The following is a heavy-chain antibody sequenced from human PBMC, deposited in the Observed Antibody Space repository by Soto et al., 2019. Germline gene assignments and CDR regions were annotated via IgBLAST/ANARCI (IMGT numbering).Heavy chain of an antibody. V-gene: IGHV4-61*01. D-gene: IGHD1-26*01. CDR3: ARTMVGARAGYFDY. Sequence: QVQLQESGPGLVKPSETLSLTCTVSGGSVSSGSYYWSWIRQPPGKGLEWIGYIYYSGSTNYNPSLKSRVTISVDTSKNQFSLKLSSVTAVDTAVYYCARTMVGARAGYFDYWGRGTLVTVSS. CDR2: IYYSGST. CDR1: GGSVSSGSYY. J-gene: IGHJ4*02.